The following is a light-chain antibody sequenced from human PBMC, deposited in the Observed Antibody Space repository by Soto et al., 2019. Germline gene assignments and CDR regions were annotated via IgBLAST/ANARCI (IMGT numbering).Light chain of an antibody. Sequence: DIQMTQSPSSLSASVGDRVTITCRASQDISNSLAWYQQKPGKVPKVLIYATSILQSGVPARFSGSGSGTDFTLTISSLQPEDVATYYCQNYNSARLTFGGGTKVEI. CDR1: QDISNS. CDR2: ATS. J-gene: IGKJ4*01. CDR3: QNYNSARLT. V-gene: IGKV1-27*01.